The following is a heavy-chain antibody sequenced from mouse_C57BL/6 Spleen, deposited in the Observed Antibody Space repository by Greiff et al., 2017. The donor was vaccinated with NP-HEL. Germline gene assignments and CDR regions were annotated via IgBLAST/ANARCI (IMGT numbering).Heavy chain of an antibody. Sequence: EVKLVESGGGLVKPGGSLKLSCAASGFTFSDYGMHWVRQAPGKGLEWVAYISSGSSTIYYADTVKGRFTISRDNAKNTLFLQMTSLRSEDTAMYYCARPTLDYWGQGTTLTVSS. CDR3: ARPTLDY. J-gene: IGHJ2*01. CDR2: ISSGSSTI. D-gene: IGHD2-10*01. CDR1: GFTFSDYG. V-gene: IGHV5-17*01.